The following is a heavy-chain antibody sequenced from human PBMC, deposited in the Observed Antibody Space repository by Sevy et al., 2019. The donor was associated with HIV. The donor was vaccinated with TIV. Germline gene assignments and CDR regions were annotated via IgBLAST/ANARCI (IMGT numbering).Heavy chain of an antibody. CDR2: ISSSSSYI. V-gene: IGHV3-21*01. D-gene: IGHD5-18*01. Sequence: GGSLRLSCAASGFTFSSYSMNWVRQAPGKGLEWVSPISSSSSYIYYADSVKGRFTISRDNAKNSLYLQMNSLRAEDTAVYYCARVISDTAMAYADYWGQGTLVTVSS. CDR3: ARVISDTAMAYADY. J-gene: IGHJ4*02. CDR1: GFTFSSYS.